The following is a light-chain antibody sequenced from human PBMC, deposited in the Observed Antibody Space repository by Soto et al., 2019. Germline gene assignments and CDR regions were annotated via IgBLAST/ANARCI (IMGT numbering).Light chain of an antibody. J-gene: IGKJ1*01. Sequence: EIVMTQSPATLSVSPGERATLSCRASLSVSRNLAWYQQKPGQAPRLLIFDASARATGIPARFSGSGSGTEFTLTITSLQSEDFAVYYCQQYDDWPWTFGQGTKVDIK. CDR2: DAS. CDR3: QQYDDWPWT. V-gene: IGKV3-15*01. CDR1: LSVSRN.